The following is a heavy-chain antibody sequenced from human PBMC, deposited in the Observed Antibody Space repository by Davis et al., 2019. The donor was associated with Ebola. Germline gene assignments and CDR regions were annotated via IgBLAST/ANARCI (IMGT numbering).Heavy chain of an antibody. V-gene: IGHV5-51*01. CDR3: TRRGAAAADCLDV. J-gene: IGHJ6*02. CDR1: GYYFSNYW. CDR2: MYPGDSDT. Sequence: GGSLRLSCKGSGYYFSNYWIGWVRQLPGKGLEWMGFMYPGDSDTRYSPSFQGQVTISADKSRSVAYLQWNSLKASDTATYYCTRRGAAAADCLDVWSQGTTVTVSS. D-gene: IGHD6-13*01.